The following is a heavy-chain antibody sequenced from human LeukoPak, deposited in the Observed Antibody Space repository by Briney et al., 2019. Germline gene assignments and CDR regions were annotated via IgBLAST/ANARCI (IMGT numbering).Heavy chain of an antibody. CDR1: GFTFSSYG. CDR2: IWYDGSNK. D-gene: IGHD2-21*02. CDR3: ARDSPSYCGGDCYIDY. J-gene: IGHJ4*02. Sequence: PGRSLRLSCAASGFTFSSYGMHWVRQAPGKGLEWVAVIWYDGSNKYYADSVKGRFTISRDNSKNTLYLQMNSLRAEDTAVYYCARDSPSYCGGDCYIDYWGQGTLVTVSS. V-gene: IGHV3-33*01.